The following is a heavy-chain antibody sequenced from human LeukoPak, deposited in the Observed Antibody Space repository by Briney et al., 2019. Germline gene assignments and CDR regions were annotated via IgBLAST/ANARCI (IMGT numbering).Heavy chain of an antibody. J-gene: IGHJ3*02. Sequence: GGSLRLSCAASGFTFSSYEMNWVRQAPGKGLEWLSCISSSGSTIYYADSVKGRFTISRDNVKRSLYLQMNSLRAEDTAVYYCATYYYDSSGYYRGAFDIWGQGTMVTVSS. CDR3: ATYYYDSSGYYRGAFDI. CDR2: ISSSGSTI. D-gene: IGHD3-22*01. CDR1: GFTFSSYE. V-gene: IGHV3-48*03.